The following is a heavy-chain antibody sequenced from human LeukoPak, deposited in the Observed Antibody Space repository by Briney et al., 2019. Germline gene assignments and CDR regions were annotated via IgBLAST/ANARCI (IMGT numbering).Heavy chain of an antibody. D-gene: IGHD3-22*01. CDR2: IYLSGST. CDR3: ARDDGDSGGYYSKS. CDR1: GGSISRGGYS. Sequence: SQTLSLTCAVSGGSISRGGYSWSWIRQPPGKGLEWIGYIYLSGSTYYNPSLKSRVTMSVDTSKNQLSLKLRSVTAADTAVYYCARDDGDSGGYYSKSWGQGTLVTVS. V-gene: IGHV4-30-2*01. J-gene: IGHJ4*02.